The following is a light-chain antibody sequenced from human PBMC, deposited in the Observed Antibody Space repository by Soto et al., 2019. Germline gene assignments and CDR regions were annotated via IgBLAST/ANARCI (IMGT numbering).Light chain of an antibody. CDR1: SSNIGAGYD. V-gene: IGLV1-40*01. J-gene: IGLJ3*02. Sequence: QAVVTQPPSVFGAPGQRVSISCTGSSSNIGAGYDVHWYQQLPGTAPKLLIYGNNRPSGVPDRFSGSKSGTSASLAITRLQPEDEADYYCQSYDNSLRGVFGGGTKVTVL. CDR2: GN. CDR3: QSYDNSLRGV.